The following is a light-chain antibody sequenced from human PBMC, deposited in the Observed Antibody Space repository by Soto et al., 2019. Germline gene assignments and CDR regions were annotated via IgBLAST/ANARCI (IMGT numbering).Light chain of an antibody. CDR3: QQFNSYPPFT. J-gene: IGKJ3*01. CDR2: DAS. V-gene: IGKV1-13*02. Sequence: AIQLTQSPSSLSASVGDRVTITCRASQDISYASAWYQQRPGKAPKLLIYDASSLGSGVPSRFSGSGSGTDFTLTISSLQPEDFATYYCQQFNSYPPFTFGPGTKVDIK. CDR1: QDISYA.